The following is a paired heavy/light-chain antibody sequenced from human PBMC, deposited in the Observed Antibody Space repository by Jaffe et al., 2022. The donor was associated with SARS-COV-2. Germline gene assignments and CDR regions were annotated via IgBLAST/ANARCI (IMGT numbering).Light chain of an antibody. Sequence: QSVLTQPPSMSAAPGQKVTISCSGSSSNIGNNYVSWYQQLPGTAPKLLIYENDKRPSGIPDRFSGSKSGTSATLGITGLQTGDEADYYCGTWDSSLSGGGVFGGGTKLTVL. CDR1: SSNIGNNY. J-gene: IGLJ3*02. CDR3: GTWDSSLSGGGV. CDR2: END. V-gene: IGLV1-51*02.
Heavy chain of an antibody. D-gene: IGHD2-2*01. Sequence: QLQLQESGPGLVKPSETLSLTCTVSGGSISSSGYYWAWIRQPPGKGLEWIGTIYYSGSTYYSPSLKSRVTISVDTSKNQFSLKLSSVTAADTAVYYCARRVGYCSTTGCYSFDYWGQGTLVTVSS. J-gene: IGHJ4*02. CDR2: IYYSGST. V-gene: IGHV4-39*01. CDR1: GGSISSSGYY. CDR3: ARRVGYCSTTGCYSFDY.